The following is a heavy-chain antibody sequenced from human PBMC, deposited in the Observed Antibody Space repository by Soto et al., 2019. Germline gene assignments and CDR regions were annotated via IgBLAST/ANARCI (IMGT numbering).Heavy chain of an antibody. Sequence: SVKVSCKASGYTFTSYYMHWVRQAPGQGLEWMGIINPSGGSTSYAQKFQGRVTMTRDTSTSTAYMELSSLRSEDTAVYYCARDHSGYAFDYWGQGTLVTVSS. CDR2: INPSGGST. CDR3: ARDHSGYAFDY. CDR1: GYTFTSYY. J-gene: IGHJ4*02. D-gene: IGHD5-12*01. V-gene: IGHV1-46*01.